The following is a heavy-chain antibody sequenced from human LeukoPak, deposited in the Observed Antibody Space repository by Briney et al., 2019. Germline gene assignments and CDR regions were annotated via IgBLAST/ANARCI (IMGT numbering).Heavy chain of an antibody. J-gene: IGHJ5*02. V-gene: IGHV4-59*08. D-gene: IGHD6-6*01. Sequence: PSETLSLTCTVSGGSISSYYWSWIRQPPGKGLEWIGYIYYSGSTNYNPSLKSRVTISVDTSKNQFSLKLSSVTAADTAVYYCXXXXIEYSSSSCWFDPWGQGTLVTVSS. CDR3: XXXXIEYSSSSCWFDP. CDR2: IYYSGST. CDR1: GGSISSYY.